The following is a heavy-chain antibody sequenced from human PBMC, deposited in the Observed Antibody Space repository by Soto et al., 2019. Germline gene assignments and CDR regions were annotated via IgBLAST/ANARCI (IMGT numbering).Heavy chain of an antibody. D-gene: IGHD3-10*01. V-gene: IGHV3-30*03. CDR3: ARAYYFGSGTSYTLYY. J-gene: IGHJ4*02. CDR2: ISDDGVSK. Sequence: GGSLRLSCAASGFTFSNYGTHWVRQAPGKGLEWVAVISDDGVSKYYADSVQGRFTISRDNSESAVFLQMNSLRPDDTALYFCARAYYFGSGTSYTLYYWGQGTQVTVSS. CDR1: GFTFSNYG.